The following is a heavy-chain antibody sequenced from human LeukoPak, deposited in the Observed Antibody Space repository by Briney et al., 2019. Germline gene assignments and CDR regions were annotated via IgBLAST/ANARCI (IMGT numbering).Heavy chain of an antibody. CDR3: AKGGPRSSSGWNDY. Sequence: GGSLRLSCAASGLTFSNFAMSWVRQAPGKGLEWVSGISGSGVSTYYADSVKGRFTISRDNSKNTLYLQMNSLRAEDTAIYYCAKGGPRSSSGWNDYWGQGTLVTVSS. V-gene: IGHV3-23*01. CDR2: ISGSGVST. J-gene: IGHJ4*02. D-gene: IGHD6-19*01. CDR1: GLTFSNFA.